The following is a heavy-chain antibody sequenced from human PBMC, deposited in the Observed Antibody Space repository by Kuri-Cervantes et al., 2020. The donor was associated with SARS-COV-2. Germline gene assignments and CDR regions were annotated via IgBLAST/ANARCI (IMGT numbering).Heavy chain of an antibody. J-gene: IGHJ6*02. Sequence: GGSLRLSCAASGFSFSGYAMSWVRQAPGKGLERVSAISAGGDTVLYADSVRGRFTISRDNSKNTLYLQMNSLRAEDTAVYYCAAELVAAYGMDVWGQGTTVTVSS. CDR1: GFSFSGYA. CDR2: ISAGGDTV. CDR3: AAELVAAYGMDV. V-gene: IGHV3-23*01. D-gene: IGHD1-7*01.